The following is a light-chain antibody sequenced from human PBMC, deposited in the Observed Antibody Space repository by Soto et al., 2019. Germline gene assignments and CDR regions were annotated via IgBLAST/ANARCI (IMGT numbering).Light chain of an antibody. J-gene: IGLJ1*01. Sequence: QSALAQPASVSGSPGQSITISCTGTSSDVGAYKYVSWYQQHPGKVPKLIIYGVSNRPSGVSNRFSGSKSGNTASLTISGLQPEDEADYYCSSFTGTTTLDVFGTGTKVTVL. V-gene: IGLV2-14*03. CDR1: SSDVGAYKY. CDR3: SSFTGTTTLDV. CDR2: GVS.